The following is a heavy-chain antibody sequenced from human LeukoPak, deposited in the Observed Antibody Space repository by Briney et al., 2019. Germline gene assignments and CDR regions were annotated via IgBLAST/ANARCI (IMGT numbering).Heavy chain of an antibody. CDR1: GFTFSSYA. CDR3: ARVGYCSGGSCYSVYYYYMDV. D-gene: IGHD2-15*01. V-gene: IGHV3-21*01. J-gene: IGHJ6*03. CDR2: ISSSSSYI. Sequence: GGSLRLSCAASGFTFSSYAMCWVRQAPGKGLEWVSSISSSSSYIYYADSVKGRFTISRDNAKNSLYLQMNSLRAEDTAVYYCARVGYCSGGSCYSVYYYYMDVWGKGTTVTVSS.